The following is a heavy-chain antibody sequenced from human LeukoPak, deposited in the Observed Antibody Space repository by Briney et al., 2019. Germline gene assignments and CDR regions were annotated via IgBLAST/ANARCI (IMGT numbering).Heavy chain of an antibody. V-gene: IGHV3-23*01. D-gene: IGHD2-2*02. CDR1: GFTFSRHV. CDR3: ARDGRLYQDAFDI. CDR2: ISADGGST. Sequence: GGSLRLSCAASGFTFSRHVMSWVRQAPGKGLEWVSTISADGGSTYYADSVKGRFTISRDNSKNTLYLQMNSLRAEDTAVYYCARDGRLYQDAFDIWGQGTMVTVSS. J-gene: IGHJ3*02.